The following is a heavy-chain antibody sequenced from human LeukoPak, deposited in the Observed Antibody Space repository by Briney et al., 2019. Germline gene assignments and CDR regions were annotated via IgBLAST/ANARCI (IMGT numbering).Heavy chain of an antibody. D-gene: IGHD3-22*01. CDR3: ARRGARYYDSSGSASMDV. CDR2: IYPGDSDT. Sequence: GESLKISCQGSGYRFTSYWIGWVRQMPGKGLEWMGIIYPGDSDTRYSPSFQGQVTISADKSISTAYLQWSSLKASDTAMYYCARRGARYYDSSGSASMDVWGQGTTVTVSS. CDR1: GYRFTSYW. J-gene: IGHJ6*02. V-gene: IGHV5-51*01.